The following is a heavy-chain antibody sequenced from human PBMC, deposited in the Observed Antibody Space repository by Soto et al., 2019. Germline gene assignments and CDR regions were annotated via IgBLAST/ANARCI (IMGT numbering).Heavy chain of an antibody. J-gene: IGHJ4*02. V-gene: IGHV1-18*01. CDR2: ISAYNGNT. Sequence: ASVKVSCKASGYTFTSYGIGWVRQAPGQGLEWMGWISAYNGNTNYAQKLQGRVTMTTDTSTSTAYMELRSLRSDDTAVYYCAKGIVPAAISDYGDSTFDYWGQGTLVTVSS. CDR3: AKGIVPAAISDYGDSTFDY. CDR1: GYTFTSYG. D-gene: IGHD2-2*01.